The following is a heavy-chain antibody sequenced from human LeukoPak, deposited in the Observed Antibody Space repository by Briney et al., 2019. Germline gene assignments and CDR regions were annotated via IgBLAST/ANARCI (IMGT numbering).Heavy chain of an antibody. Sequence: SETLSLTCTVSGGSISSYYWIWIRQPPGKGLEWIGYIYYSGSTNYNPSLKSRVTISVDTSKNQFSLKLSSVTAADTAVYYCARDLNGVRAFDLWGQGTMVTVSS. CDR3: ARDLNGVRAFDL. V-gene: IGHV4-59*01. CDR2: IYYSGST. J-gene: IGHJ3*01. D-gene: IGHD3-16*02. CDR1: GGSISSYY.